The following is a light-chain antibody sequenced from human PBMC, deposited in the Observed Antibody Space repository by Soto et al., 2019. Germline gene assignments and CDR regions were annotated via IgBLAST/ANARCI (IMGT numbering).Light chain of an antibody. Sequence: QAVVTQSSSASASLGSSVKLTCTLSSAHKTYTIAWHQQQPGKAPRYLMRLEGSGSYNKGSGVPDRFSGTSSGADRYLTISNLQSEDEADYYCETWDSNTLVVFGGGTKLTVL. CDR3: ETWDSNTLVV. V-gene: IGLV4-60*03. CDR1: SAHKTYT. J-gene: IGLJ2*01. CDR2: LEGSGSY.